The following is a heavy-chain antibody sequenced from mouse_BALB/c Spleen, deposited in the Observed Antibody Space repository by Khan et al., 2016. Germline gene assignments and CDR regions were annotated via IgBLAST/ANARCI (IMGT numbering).Heavy chain of an antibody. D-gene: IGHD2-12*01. CDR1: GFTFSSFG. Sequence: EVQLQESGGGLVQPGGSRKLSCAASGFTFSSFGMNWVRQVPEKGLGWVAYISSGSSNIYYADTVMGRFTISRDNPENTLFMQMTSLRSEDTAMYYCARYDVDNYAMDYWGQGTSVTVSS. V-gene: IGHV5-17*02. J-gene: IGHJ4*01. CDR2: ISSGSSNI. CDR3: ARYDVDNYAMDY.